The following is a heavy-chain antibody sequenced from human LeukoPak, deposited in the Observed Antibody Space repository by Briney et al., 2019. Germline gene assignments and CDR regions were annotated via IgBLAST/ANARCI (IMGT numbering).Heavy chain of an antibody. J-gene: IGHJ1*01. CDR3: AKGEGRITIFGVVTQYFQH. V-gene: IGHV3-30*02. D-gene: IGHD3-3*01. CDR1: GFTFSSYG. Sequence: GRSLRLSCAASGFTFSSYGMHWVRQAPGKGLEWVAFIRYDGSNKYYADSVKGRFTISRDNSKNTLYLQMNSLRAEDTAVYYCAKGEGRITIFGVVTQYFQHWGQGTLVTASS. CDR2: IRYDGSNK.